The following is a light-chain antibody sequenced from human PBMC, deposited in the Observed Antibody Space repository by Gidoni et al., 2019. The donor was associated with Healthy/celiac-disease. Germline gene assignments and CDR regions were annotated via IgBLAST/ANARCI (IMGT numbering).Light chain of an antibody. J-gene: IGKJ4*01. CDR3: QQSYSTPRLT. V-gene: IGKV1-39*01. CDR2: AAS. CDR1: QSISSY. Sequence: DIQMTQSPSSLSASVGDRVTITCRASQSISSYLNWYQQTPGKAPKLLIYAASSLQSGVPSRFSGSGSGTDFTLTISSLQPADVATYYCQQSYSTPRLTFXGXTKVEIK.